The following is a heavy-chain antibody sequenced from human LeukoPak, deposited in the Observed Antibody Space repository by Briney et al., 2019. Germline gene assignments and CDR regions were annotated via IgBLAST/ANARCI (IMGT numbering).Heavy chain of an antibody. Sequence: GGSLRLSCAASGFAFSSYEMNWVRQAPGKGLGWVSYISSSGNFIYYADSVKGRFTISRDNAKNSLYLRMSSLRGEDTAVYYCAKDYLAAQYNWFDPWGQGTLVTVSS. CDR3: AKDYLAAQYNWFDP. CDR2: ISSSGNFI. V-gene: IGHV3-48*03. J-gene: IGHJ5*02. CDR1: GFAFSSYE. D-gene: IGHD6-13*01.